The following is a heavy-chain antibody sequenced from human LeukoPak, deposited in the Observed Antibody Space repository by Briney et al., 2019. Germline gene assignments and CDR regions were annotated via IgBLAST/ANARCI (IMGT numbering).Heavy chain of an antibody. D-gene: IGHD6-19*01. CDR2: IGGSGDKT. J-gene: IGHJ4*02. CDR3: VRRGDASSGWGDHDY. CDR1: RFTFKRIA. Sequence: GESLTLSCAASRFTFKRIAIRWVRQAPGEGREWVSTIGGSGDKTLYADSVKSRFTIYRDNPKNMLHLQMSSLTGEDTALYYCVRRGDASSGWGDHDYWGQGALVTVSS. V-gene: IGHV3-23*01.